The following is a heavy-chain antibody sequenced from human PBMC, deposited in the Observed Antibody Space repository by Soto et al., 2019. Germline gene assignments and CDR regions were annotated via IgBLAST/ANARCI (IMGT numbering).Heavy chain of an antibody. CDR3: AADTAAPYPYYYYGMDV. J-gene: IGHJ6*02. CDR1: GFTFTSSA. CDR2: IVVGSGNT. D-gene: IGHD2-2*01. V-gene: IGHV1-58*01. Sequence: QMQLVQSGPEVKKPGTSVKVSCKASGFTFTSSAVQWVRQARGQRLEWIGWIVVGSGNTNYAQEFQERVTITRDMSTSTAYMELSSLRSEDTAVYYCAADTAAPYPYYYYGMDVWGQGTTVTVSS.